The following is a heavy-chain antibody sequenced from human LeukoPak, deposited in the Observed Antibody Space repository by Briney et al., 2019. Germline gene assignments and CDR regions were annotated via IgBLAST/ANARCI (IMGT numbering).Heavy chain of an antibody. CDR3: ARGGCSGGSCYNWFDP. V-gene: IGHV4-39*07. CDR2: IYYSGST. D-gene: IGHD2-15*01. Sequence: SETLSLTCTGSGGSISSSSYYWGWIRQPPGKGLEWIGSIYYSGSTYYNPSLKSRVTISVDTSKNQFSLKLSSVTAADTAVYYCARGGCSGGSCYNWFDPWGQGTLVTVSS. CDR1: GGSISSSSYY. J-gene: IGHJ5*02.